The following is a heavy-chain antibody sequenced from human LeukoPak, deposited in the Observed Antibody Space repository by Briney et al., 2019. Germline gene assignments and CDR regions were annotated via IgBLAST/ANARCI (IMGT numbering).Heavy chain of an antibody. V-gene: IGHV3-33*01. J-gene: IGHJ3*01. CDR3: VRSTAAALNNIFDV. CDR2: IWYDGSNK. CDR1: GFTLSTYG. Sequence: GGSLRLSCSASGFTLSTYGMHWVRQAPGKGLEWVALIWYDGSNKFYVDSVKGRFTISRDNSNNTLSLELKSLRVEDTGLYYCVRSTAAALNNIFDVWGQGTMVIVS. D-gene: IGHD6-13*01.